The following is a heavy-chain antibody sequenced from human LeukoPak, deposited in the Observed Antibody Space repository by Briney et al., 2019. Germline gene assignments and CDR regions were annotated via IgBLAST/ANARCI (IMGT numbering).Heavy chain of an antibody. CDR1: GYTFTSYY. J-gene: IGHJ1*01. Sequence: GASVKVSCKASGYTFTSYYMHWVRQAPGQGLEWMGIINPSGGSTSYAQKFQGRVTMTRDTSTSTVYMELSSLRSEDTAVYYCARGVGSSGWYAAEYFQHWGQGTLVTVSS. CDR3: ARGVGSSGWYAAEYFQH. CDR2: INPSGGST. V-gene: IGHV1-46*01. D-gene: IGHD6-19*01.